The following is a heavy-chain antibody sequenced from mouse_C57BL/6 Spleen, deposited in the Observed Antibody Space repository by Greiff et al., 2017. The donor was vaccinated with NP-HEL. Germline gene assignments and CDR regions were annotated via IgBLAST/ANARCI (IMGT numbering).Heavy chain of an antibody. CDR2: IYPGSGSI. CDR3: SRREYRDDGFDY. D-gene: IGHD2-3*01. CDR1: GYTFTEYT. V-gene: IGHV1-62-2*01. J-gene: IGHJ2*01. Sequence: QVQLQQPGAELVKPGASVKLSCKASGYTFTEYTIHWVKQRPGQGLEWIGWIYPGSGSIKYNEKFKDKATLTVDKSSSTVYMELSRLTSEDSAVYFCSRREYRDDGFDYWGQGTTLTVSS.